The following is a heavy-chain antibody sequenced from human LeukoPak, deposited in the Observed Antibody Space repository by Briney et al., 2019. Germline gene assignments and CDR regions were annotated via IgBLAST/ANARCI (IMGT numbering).Heavy chain of an antibody. CDR3: ARAGRGGYSGYNYYYGMDV. D-gene: IGHD5-12*01. CDR1: GYTFTSYA. J-gene: IGHJ6*02. V-gene: IGHV7-4-1*02. Sequence: ASVKVSCKASGYTFTSYAMNWVRQAPGQGLEWMGWINTNTGNPTYAQGFTGRFVSSLDTSVSTAYLQISSLKAEDTAVYFCARAGRGGYSGYNYYYGMDVWGQGTTVTVSS. CDR2: INTNTGNP.